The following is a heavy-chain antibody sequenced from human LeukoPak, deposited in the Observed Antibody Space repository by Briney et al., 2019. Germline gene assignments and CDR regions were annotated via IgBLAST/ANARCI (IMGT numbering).Heavy chain of an antibody. CDR1: GGSISNYY. CDR3: ARNDASGSYYNVAFDI. V-gene: IGHV4-59*01. Sequence: PSETLSLTCTVSGGSISNYYWSWIRQPPGKGLEWIGYIYYSGSTNYNPSLKSRVTISVDTSKNQFSLKLSSVTAADTAVYYCARNDASGSYYNVAFDIWGQGTMVTVSS. J-gene: IGHJ3*02. CDR2: IYYSGST. D-gene: IGHD3-10*01.